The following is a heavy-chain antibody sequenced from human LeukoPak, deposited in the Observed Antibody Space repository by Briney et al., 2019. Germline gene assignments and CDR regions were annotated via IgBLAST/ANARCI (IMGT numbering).Heavy chain of an antibody. CDR1: GGSISSGSYY. Sequence: SETLSLTCTVSGGSISSGSYYCSWSRQPAGEGLEWIGRIYTSGSTNYNPSLKSRVTISVDTSKNQFSLKLSSVTAADTAVYYCARGNKKISPRRDGYQNWFDPWGQGTLVTVSS. J-gene: IGHJ5*02. CDR3: ARGNKKISPRRDGYQNWFDP. V-gene: IGHV4-61*02. CDR2: IYTSGST. D-gene: IGHD5-24*01.